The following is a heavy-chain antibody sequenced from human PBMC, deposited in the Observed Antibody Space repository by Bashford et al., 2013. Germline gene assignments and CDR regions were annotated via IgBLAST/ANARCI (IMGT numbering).Heavy chain of an antibody. CDR1: GYTFTSYH. CDR3: ARDLSGSYIDY. D-gene: IGHD1-26*01. Sequence: ASVKVSCKASGYTFTSYHMHWVRQAPGQGLEWMGIINPSGGSTTYAQKFQGRVTMTRDTSTSTVYMELSSLRSEDTAVYYCARDLSGSYIDYWGQGTLVTVSS. J-gene: IGHJ4*02. CDR2: INPSGGST. V-gene: IGHV1-46*01.